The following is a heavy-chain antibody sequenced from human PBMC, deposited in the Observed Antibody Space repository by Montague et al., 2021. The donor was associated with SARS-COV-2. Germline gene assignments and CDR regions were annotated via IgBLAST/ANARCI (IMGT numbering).Heavy chain of an antibody. Sequence: SETLSLTCTVSGGSINTYYWSWIRQPPGKGLEWIGYIYYSGSTNYNPSLKSRVTISVDTSKNQFSLKLSSVTAADTAVYYCARVTTKRTRYGSGSDRGFDAFGIWGQGTMVTVSS. D-gene: IGHD3-10*01. CDR3: ARVTTKRTRYGSGSDRGFDAFGI. J-gene: IGHJ3*02. CDR1: GGSINTYY. V-gene: IGHV4-59*08. CDR2: IYYSGST.